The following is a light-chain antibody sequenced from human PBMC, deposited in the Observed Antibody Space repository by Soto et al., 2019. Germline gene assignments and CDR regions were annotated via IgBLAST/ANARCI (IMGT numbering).Light chain of an antibody. J-gene: IGLJ3*02. Sequence: QSALAQPASVSASPGQSITISCTGTSSDVGKFDYVSWYQHHPGKAPKLVISAVTRRSSGISDRFSGSKSGNTASLTISGLQGEDEADYYCASYTTSTPQVFGGGTKLTVL. V-gene: IGLV2-14*01. CDR2: AVT. CDR3: ASYTTSTPQV. CDR1: SSDVGKFDY.